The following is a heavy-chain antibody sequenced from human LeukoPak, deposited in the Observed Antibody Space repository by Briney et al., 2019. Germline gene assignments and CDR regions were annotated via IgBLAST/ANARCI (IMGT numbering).Heavy chain of an antibody. CDR2: INPSGGST. V-gene: IGHV1-46*01. Sequence: ASVKVSCKASGYTFTSYYMHWVRQAPGQGLEWMGIINPSGGSTGYAQKFQGRVTMTRDMSTSTVYMDLSSLRSDDTAVYYCARADGYNAFDLWGRGTLVTVSS. CDR1: GYTFTSYY. D-gene: IGHD5-24*01. J-gene: IGHJ2*01. CDR3: ARADGYNAFDL.